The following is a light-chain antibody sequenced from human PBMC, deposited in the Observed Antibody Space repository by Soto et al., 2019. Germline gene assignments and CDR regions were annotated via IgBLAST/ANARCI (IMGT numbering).Light chain of an antibody. Sequence: QSVLTQPASVSGSPGQSITISCTGTSSDVGAYNYVSWYQHHPGKAPKLMLYDVANRPSGVSNRLSGSKSGNTASLTISGLQAGDGGGYFRHFYSSSSPYVFGTGTKLTVL. V-gene: IGLV2-14*03. CDR1: SSDVGAYNY. J-gene: IGLJ1*01. CDR2: DVA. CDR3: HFYSSSSPYV.